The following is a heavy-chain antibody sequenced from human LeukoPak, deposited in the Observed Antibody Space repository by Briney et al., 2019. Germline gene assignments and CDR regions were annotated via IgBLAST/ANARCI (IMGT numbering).Heavy chain of an antibody. Sequence: SQTLSLTCAISGDSVSSNSAAWNWIRQSPSRGLEWLGRTYYRSKWYNDYAVSVKSRITINPDTSKNQFSLQLNSVTPEDTAVYYCARGTITGDWPPSDAFDIWGQGTMVTVSS. CDR1: GDSVSSNSAA. CDR2: TYYRSKWYN. D-gene: IGHD7-27*01. V-gene: IGHV6-1*01. J-gene: IGHJ3*02. CDR3: ARGTITGDWPPSDAFDI.